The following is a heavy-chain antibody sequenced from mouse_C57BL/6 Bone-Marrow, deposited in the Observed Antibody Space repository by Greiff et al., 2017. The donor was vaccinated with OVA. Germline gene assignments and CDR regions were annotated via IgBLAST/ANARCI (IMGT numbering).Heavy chain of an antibody. Sequence: DVQLQESGTVLARPGASVKMSCKTSGYTFTSYWMHWVKQRPGQGLEWIGAIYPGNSDTSYNQKFKGKAKLTAVTSASTAYMELSSLTNEDSAVYYCTVHVITTVVDWYFDVWGTGTTVTVSS. CDR1: GYTFTSYW. J-gene: IGHJ1*03. CDR2: IYPGNSDT. D-gene: IGHD1-1*01. CDR3: TVHVITTVVDWYFDV. V-gene: IGHV1-5*01.